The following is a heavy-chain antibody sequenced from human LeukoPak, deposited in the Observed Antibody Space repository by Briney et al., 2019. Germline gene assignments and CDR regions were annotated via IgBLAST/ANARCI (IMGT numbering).Heavy chain of an antibody. CDR2: INHSGST. D-gene: IGHD5-18*01. CDR1: GGSFSGYY. CDR3: ARVGIQLWLRYFDH. J-gene: IGHJ4*02. Sequence: SGTLSLTCAGYGGSFSGYYWSWIRQPPGKGLEWIGEINHSGSTNYNPSLKNRVTISVDTSKNQFSLKLSSVTAADTAVYYCARVGIQLWLRYFDHWGQGTLVTVSS. V-gene: IGHV4-34*01.